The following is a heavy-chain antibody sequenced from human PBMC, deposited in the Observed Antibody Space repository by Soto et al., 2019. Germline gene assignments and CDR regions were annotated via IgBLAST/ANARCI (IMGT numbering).Heavy chain of an antibody. Sequence: SETLSLTCAVYGGSFSGYYWSWIRQPPGKGLEWIGEINHSGSSNYSPSLKRRVTISVDTSKNQFPLKLSSVTAADTAVYYCASGPPGYSSSWLSNWFDPWGQGNLVT. J-gene: IGHJ5*02. CDR1: GGSFSGYY. CDR3: ASGPPGYSSSWLSNWFDP. D-gene: IGHD6-13*01. V-gene: IGHV4-34*01. CDR2: INHSGSS.